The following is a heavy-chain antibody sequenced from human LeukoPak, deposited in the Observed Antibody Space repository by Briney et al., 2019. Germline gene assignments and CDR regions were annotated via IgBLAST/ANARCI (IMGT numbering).Heavy chain of an antibody. Sequence: PSETLSLTCTVSGGSISSSSYYWGWIRQPPGKGLEWIGSIYYSGSTYYNPSLKSRVTISVDTSKNQFSLKLSSVTAADTAVYYCARQGSITMIVVVLNWFDPWGQGTLVTVSS. CDR2: IYYSGST. V-gene: IGHV4-39*01. CDR3: ARQGSITMIVVVLNWFDP. CDR1: GGSISSSSYY. J-gene: IGHJ5*02. D-gene: IGHD3-22*01.